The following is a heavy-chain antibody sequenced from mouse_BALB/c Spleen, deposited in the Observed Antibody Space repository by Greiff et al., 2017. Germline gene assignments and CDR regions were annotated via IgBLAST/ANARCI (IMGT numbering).Heavy chain of an antibody. Sequence: EVKLLESGPDLVKPSQSLSLTCTVTGYSITSGYSWHWIRQFPGNKLEWMGYIHYSGSTNYNPSLKSRISITRDTSKNQFFLQLNSVTTEDTATYYCARGGLTMITTEGYAMDYWGQGTSVTVSS. D-gene: IGHD2-4*01. CDR1: GYSITSGYS. CDR3: ARGGLTMITTEGYAMDY. V-gene: IGHV3-1*02. CDR2: IHYSGST. J-gene: IGHJ4*01.